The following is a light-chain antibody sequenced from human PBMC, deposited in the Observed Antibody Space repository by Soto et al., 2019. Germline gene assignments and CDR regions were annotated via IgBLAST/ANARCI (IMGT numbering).Light chain of an antibody. CDR2: DAS. J-gene: IGKJ1*01. CDR3: QQYGTSPRT. V-gene: IGKV3-20*01. CDR1: QDIRSH. Sequence: ENVLTQSPGTLSLSPGGRVSLSCRASQDIRSHLAWYQQKPGQAPRLLIFDASSRATGIPDRFSGSGSGTDFTLSISRLEPEDFAVYYCQQYGTSPRTFGQGTKVDIK.